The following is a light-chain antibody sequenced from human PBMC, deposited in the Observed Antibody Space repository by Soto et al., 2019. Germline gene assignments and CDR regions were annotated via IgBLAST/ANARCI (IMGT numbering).Light chain of an antibody. CDR3: QQYHYWWT. J-gene: IGKJ1*01. CDR1: QSIRSN. Sequence: EIVVTQSPATLSVSPGERATLSCRASQSIRSNLAWFQQKPGQAPRLLVYGASTRAIGIPARFSGSGSGTEFTLTISSLQSEDFAVYYCQQYHYWWTFGQGTKVEIK. CDR2: GAS. V-gene: IGKV3-15*01.